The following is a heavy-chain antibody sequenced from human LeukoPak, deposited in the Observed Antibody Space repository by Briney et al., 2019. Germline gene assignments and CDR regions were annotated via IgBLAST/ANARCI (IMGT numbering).Heavy chain of an antibody. CDR1: GFSFSAYC. V-gene: IGHV3-30*02. Sequence: GGSLRLSCAASGFSFSAYCMRWVRQAPGKGLEWVAYIWYDGSKKEYANSLNGRFTISRDTSKSTVYLQMNSLRAEDTAVYYCERDLFGVPHKYFDSWGQGTLVTVSS. D-gene: IGHD3-16*01. CDR2: IWYDGSKK. J-gene: IGHJ4*02. CDR3: ERDLFGVPHKYFDS.